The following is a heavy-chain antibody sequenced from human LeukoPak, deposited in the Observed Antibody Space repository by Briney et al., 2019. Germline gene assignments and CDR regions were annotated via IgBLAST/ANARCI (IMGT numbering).Heavy chain of an antibody. J-gene: IGHJ4*02. D-gene: IGHD3-9*01. V-gene: IGHV3-30*02. CDR1: GFTFSSYG. CDR3: ANLYFDDFDY. CDR2: IRYDGSNK. Sequence: PGGSLRLSCAASGFTFSSYGMHWVRQAPGKGLEGGAFIRYDGSNKYYADSVKGRFTISRDNSKNTLYLQMNSLRAEDTAVYYCANLYFDDFDYWGQGTLVTVSS.